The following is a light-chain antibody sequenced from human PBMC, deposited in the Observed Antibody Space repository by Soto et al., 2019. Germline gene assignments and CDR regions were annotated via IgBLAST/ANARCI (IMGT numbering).Light chain of an antibody. J-gene: IGKJ1*01. CDR1: QTVTNT. CDR3: QQYNNWPRT. CDR2: GAS. Sequence: EIVMPHSQATLSVSPGEAATLSYRASQTVTNTLAWYQQKPGQPTTLLIYGASTRATGIPARFSGSGSGTEFTLTISSLQSEDFAVYYCQQYNNWPRTFGQGTQVEIK. V-gene: IGKV3-15*01.